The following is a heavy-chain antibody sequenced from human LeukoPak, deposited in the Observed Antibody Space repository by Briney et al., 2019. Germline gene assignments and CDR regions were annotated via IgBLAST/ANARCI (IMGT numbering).Heavy chain of an antibody. CDR2: IYYSGST. CDR1: GGSISSSSYC. V-gene: IGHV4-39*01. D-gene: IGHD1-26*01. Sequence: SETLSLTCTVSGGSISSSSYCWGWIRQPPGKGLAWIGSIYYSGSTYYSPSLKSRVTISVDTSKNQFSLKLSSLTAADTAIYYCASLRERSYYARGFDYWGQGTLVTVSS. J-gene: IGHJ4*02. CDR3: ASLRERSYYARGFDY.